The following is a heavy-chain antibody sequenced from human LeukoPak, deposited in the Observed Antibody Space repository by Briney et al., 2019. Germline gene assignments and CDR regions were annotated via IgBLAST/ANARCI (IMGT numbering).Heavy chain of an antibody. V-gene: IGHV3-64*01. D-gene: IGHD2-2*01. Sequence: GGSLTLSCAASGFTFSSYAMHWVRQAPGKGLEYVSAISSNGGSTYYANSVKGRFTISRDNSKNTLYLQMGSLRAEDMAVYYCARVMDQLPPRYYGMDVWGQGTTVTVSS. J-gene: IGHJ6*02. CDR1: GFTFSSYA. CDR3: ARVMDQLPPRYYGMDV. CDR2: ISSNGGST.